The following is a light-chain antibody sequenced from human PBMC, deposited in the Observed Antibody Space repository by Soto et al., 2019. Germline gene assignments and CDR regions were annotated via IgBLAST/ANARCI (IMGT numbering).Light chain of an antibody. CDR1: ESISGW. CDR2: HAS. Sequence: IQMTQSPSTLSASVGARVTITCRASESISGWFAWYQHKPGKAPQLLISHASSLESGVPSRFSGSASGTEFPPTISSLPPDDFATYYRQQYNTYRAFGQGTKV. V-gene: IGKV1-5*01. J-gene: IGKJ1*01. CDR3: QQYNTYRA.